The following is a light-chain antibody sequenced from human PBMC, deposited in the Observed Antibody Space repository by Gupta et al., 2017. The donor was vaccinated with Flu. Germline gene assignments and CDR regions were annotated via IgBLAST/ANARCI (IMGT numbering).Light chain of an antibody. CDR1: SSDVGGYNY. Sequence: SALTPPASVSGSPGQSITISCTGTSSDVGGYNYVSWFQQHPGKAPKLMIYEVSNRPSGVSNRFSGSKSGNTASLTIAGLQAEDEADYYCSSYTSSSNLVVFGGGTKLTVL. V-gene: IGLV2-14*01. CDR2: EVS. J-gene: IGLJ2*01. CDR3: SSYTSSSNLVV.